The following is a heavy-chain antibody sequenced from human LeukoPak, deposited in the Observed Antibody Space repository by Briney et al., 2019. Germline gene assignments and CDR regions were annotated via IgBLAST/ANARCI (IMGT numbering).Heavy chain of an antibody. J-gene: IGHJ1*01. CDR3: ARGGAARLHFQN. V-gene: IGHV4-59*01. Sequence: SETLSLTCTVSGGSISTYYWDWIRQPPGKGLEWIGYIYHSGGTNYNPSLQSRVTISVDTSKNQFSLNLNSVTAADTAVYYCARGGAARLHFQNWGQGTLVTVSS. CDR2: IYHSGGT. CDR1: GGSISTYY. D-gene: IGHD6-6*01.